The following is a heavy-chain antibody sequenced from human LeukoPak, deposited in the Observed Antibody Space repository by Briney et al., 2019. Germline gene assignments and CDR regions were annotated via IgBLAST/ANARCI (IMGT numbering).Heavy chain of an antibody. J-gene: IGHJ5*02. D-gene: IGHD6-13*01. CDR1: GGSISSSSYY. CDR3: ARHGQQLAGGFDP. CDR2: IYYSGST. V-gene: IGHV4-39*01. Sequence: SETLSLTCTVSGGSISSSSYYWGWIRQPPGKGLEWIGSIYYSGSTYYNPSLKSRVTISVDTSKNQFSLKLSSVTAADTAVYYRARHGQQLAGGFDPWGQGTLVTVSS.